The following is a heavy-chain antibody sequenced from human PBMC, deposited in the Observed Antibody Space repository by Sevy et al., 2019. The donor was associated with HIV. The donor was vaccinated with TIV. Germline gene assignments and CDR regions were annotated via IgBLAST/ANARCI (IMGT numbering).Heavy chain of an antibody. J-gene: IGHJ4*02. CDR3: ARGPVPIAAASTYFDY. D-gene: IGHD6-13*01. V-gene: IGHV3-30*04. CDR2: ISYDGRNK. Sequence: GGSLRLSCAASGFTFSSYAMYWVRQAPGKGLEWVAVISYDGRNKYYADSVKGRFTISRDNSKNTMYLQMNSLRAEDTAMYYCARGPVPIAAASTYFDYWGQATLVTVSS. CDR1: GFTFSSYA.